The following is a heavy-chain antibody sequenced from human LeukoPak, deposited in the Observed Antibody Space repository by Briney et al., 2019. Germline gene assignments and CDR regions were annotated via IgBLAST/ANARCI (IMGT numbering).Heavy chain of an antibody. D-gene: IGHD6-19*01. CDR1: GFTFSNYW. CDR2: IKQDESAK. Sequence: PGGSLRLSCAASGFTFSNYWLSWVRQAAGKGLEWVANIKQDESAKYYLDSVKGRFIISRDNARKSLYLQMNSLRAEDTAVYYCARGLYSSGWYDYWGQGTLVTVSS. CDR3: ARGLYSSGWYDY. J-gene: IGHJ4*02. V-gene: IGHV3-7*05.